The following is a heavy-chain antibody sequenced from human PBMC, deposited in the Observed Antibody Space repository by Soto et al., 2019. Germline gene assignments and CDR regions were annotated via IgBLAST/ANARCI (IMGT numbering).Heavy chain of an antibody. J-gene: IGHJ6*02. D-gene: IGHD2-15*01. V-gene: IGHV4-39*01. CDR1: GGSISSNSYS. Sequence: SETLSLTCSVSGGSISSNSYSWGWIRQPPGEGLEWIGTLYSSRDTYYNPSLKSRVTISADTSQNQFSLDLTSVTATDTAVYFCARHPGYCSGGSCNGQYTLDVWGQGTTVS. CDR2: LYSSRDT. CDR3: ARHPGYCSGGSCNGQYTLDV.